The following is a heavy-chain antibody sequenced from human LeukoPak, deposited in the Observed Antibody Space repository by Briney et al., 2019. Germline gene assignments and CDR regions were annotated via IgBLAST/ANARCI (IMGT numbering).Heavy chain of an antibody. V-gene: IGHV3-49*04. CDR3: TRERGWTVTDYNYYGMDV. CDR2: IRSKAYGGTT. J-gene: IGHJ6*02. Sequence: QAGGSLRLSCTASGLTFGDYAMTWVRQAPGKGLEWVGFIRSKAYGGTTDFAASVKGRFTISRNDSKTIAYLQMNSLKTEDTAVYYCTRERGWTVTDYNYYGMDVWGQGTTVTVSS. CDR1: GLTFGDYA. D-gene: IGHD4-17*01.